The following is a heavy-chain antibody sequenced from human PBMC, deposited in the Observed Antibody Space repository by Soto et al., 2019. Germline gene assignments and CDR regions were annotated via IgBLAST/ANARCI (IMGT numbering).Heavy chain of an antibody. D-gene: IGHD1-1*01. CDR2: INGGNGNT. Sequence: ASVKVSCKASGYSFSTHSIHWVRQAPGQGLEWMGWINGGNGNTKYSQKFRDRVTITRDASASTGYMELSSLRSEDTAVYYCARGKGMEENYYYYGMDVWGQGTTVTVSS. J-gene: IGHJ6*02. V-gene: IGHV1-3*01. CDR1: GYSFSTHS. CDR3: ARGKGMEENYYYYGMDV.